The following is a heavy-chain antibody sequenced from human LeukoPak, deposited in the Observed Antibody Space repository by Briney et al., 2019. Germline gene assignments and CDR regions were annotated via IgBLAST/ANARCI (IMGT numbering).Heavy chain of an antibody. D-gene: IGHD3-16*01. J-gene: IGHJ5*02. CDR3: ARRAQYLGWFDP. Sequence: PSETLSLTCTVSGGSISSSSYYWGWIRQPPGKGLEWIGSIYHSGSTYYNPSLKSRVTISVDMSKNQFSLKLSSVTAADTAVYYCARRAQYLGWFDPWGQGTLVTVSS. CDR1: GGSISSSSYY. V-gene: IGHV4-39*07. CDR2: IYHSGST.